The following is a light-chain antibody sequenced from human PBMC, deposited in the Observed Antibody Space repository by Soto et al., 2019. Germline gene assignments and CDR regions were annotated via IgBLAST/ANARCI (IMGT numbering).Light chain of an antibody. CDR3: QQYGSSPTWT. CDR2: GAS. Sequence: EIEMTQSPATLSLAPGEIVTLSFSASESVSTNLAWYQQKPGQAPRLLIYGASTRATGIPDRFSGSGSGTDFTLTISRLEPEDSAVYYCQQYGSSPTWTFGQGTKVDIK. J-gene: IGKJ1*01. V-gene: IGKV3-20*01. CDR1: ESVSTN.